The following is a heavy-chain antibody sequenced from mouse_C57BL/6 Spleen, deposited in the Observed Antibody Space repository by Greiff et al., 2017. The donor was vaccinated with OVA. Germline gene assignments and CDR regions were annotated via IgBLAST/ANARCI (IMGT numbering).Heavy chain of an antibody. V-gene: IGHV1-52*01. CDR3: AREGYYGSSLFAY. J-gene: IGHJ3*01. CDR1: GYTFTSYW. Sequence: QVQLQQPGAELVRPGSSVKLSCKASGYTFTSYWMHWVKQRPIQGLEWIGNIDPSDSETHYNQKFKDKATLPVDKSSSTAYMQLSSLTSEDSAVYYCAREGYYGSSLFAYWGQGTLVTVSA. CDR2: IDPSDSET. D-gene: IGHD1-1*01.